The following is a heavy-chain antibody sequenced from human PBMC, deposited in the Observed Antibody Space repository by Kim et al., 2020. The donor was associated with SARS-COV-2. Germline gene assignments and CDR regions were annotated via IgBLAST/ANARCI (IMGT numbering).Heavy chain of an antibody. CDR1: GFTFSSYW. J-gene: IGHJ4*02. CDR3: ARDFPPLNYYDSSGYFDY. CDR2: IKQDGSEK. Sequence: GGSLRLSCAASGFTFSSYWMSWVRQAPGKGLEWVANIKQDGSEKYYVDSVKGRFTISRDNAKNSLYLQMNSLRAEDTAVYYCARDFPPLNYYDSSGYFDYWGQGTLVTVSS. V-gene: IGHV3-7*01. D-gene: IGHD3-22*01.